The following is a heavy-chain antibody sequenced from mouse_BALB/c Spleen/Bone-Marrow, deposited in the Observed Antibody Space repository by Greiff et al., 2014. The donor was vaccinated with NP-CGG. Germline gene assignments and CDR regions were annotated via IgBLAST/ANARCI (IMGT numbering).Heavy chain of an antibody. CDR1: GFTFSSFG. V-gene: IGHV5-17*02. J-gene: IGHJ4*01. D-gene: IGHD1-1*01. Sequence: EVKLEESGGGLVQPGGSRKLSCAASGFTFSSFGIHWVRQAPEKGLEWVAYISSDNSTIYYADTVKGLFTISRDNTKNTLFLQMTSLRSEDTAMYYCARSNYVGYYAMDYWGQGTSVTVSS. CDR2: ISSDNSTI. CDR3: ARSNYVGYYAMDY.